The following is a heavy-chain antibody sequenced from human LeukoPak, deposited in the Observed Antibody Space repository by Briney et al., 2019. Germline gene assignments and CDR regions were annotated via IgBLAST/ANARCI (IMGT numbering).Heavy chain of an antibody. D-gene: IGHD2-2*02. CDR1: GFTFSSYA. V-gene: IGHV3-64*01. J-gene: IGHJ4*02. CDR3: ARDLSSDQMLYDH. CDR2: IGGNGGGI. Sequence: GGSLRLSCAASGFTFSSYAMHWVRQAPGKGLEYVSSIGGNGGGIYYANSVKGRFTISRDNSKNMLYLQMGSLRAEDMAVYYCARDLSSDQMLYDHWGQGTLVTVSS.